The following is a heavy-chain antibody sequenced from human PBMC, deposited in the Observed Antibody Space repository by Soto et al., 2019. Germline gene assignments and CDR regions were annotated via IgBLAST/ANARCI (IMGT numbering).Heavy chain of an antibody. CDR1: GGSISSGDYY. CDR3: ARAPGGYCSSTSCYPFDY. D-gene: IGHD2-2*01. Sequence: SETLSLSCTVSGGSISSGDYYWSWIRQPPGKGLEWIGYIYYSGSTYYNPSLKSRVTISVDTSKNQFSLKLSSVTAADTAVYYCARAPGGYCSSTSCYPFDYWGQGTLVTVSS. V-gene: IGHV4-30-4*01. CDR2: IYYSGST. J-gene: IGHJ4*02.